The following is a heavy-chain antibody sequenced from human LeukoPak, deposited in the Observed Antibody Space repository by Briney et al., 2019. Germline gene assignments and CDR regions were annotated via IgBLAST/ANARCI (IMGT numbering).Heavy chain of an antibody. J-gene: IGHJ4*02. CDR2: INPNSGGT. CDR3: ARAWGYSYGYYDS. D-gene: IGHD5-18*01. V-gene: IGHV1-2*02. CDR1: AYTFTGYN. Sequence: ASVKLSCRPSAYTFTGYNMHWVRQAPRHQLECLGGINPNSGGTNYAQKFQGRVTMTRDTSISTAYMELSRLRSDDRAVYYCARAWGYSYGYYDSWGQGTRVTVSS.